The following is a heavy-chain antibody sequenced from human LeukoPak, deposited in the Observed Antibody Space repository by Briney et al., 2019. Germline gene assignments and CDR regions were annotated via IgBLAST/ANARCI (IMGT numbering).Heavy chain of an antibody. CDR3: ARVPLQHAFDI. J-gene: IGHJ3*02. V-gene: IGHV3-30-3*01. Sequence: GGSLRLSCAASGFTFSSYAMHWVRQAPGKGLEWVAVISYDGSNKYYADSVKGRFTISRDNSKNTLYLQMNSLRAEDTAVYYCARVPLQHAFDIWGQGTMVTVSS. CDR2: ISYDGSNK. CDR1: GFTFSSYA. D-gene: IGHD4-11*01.